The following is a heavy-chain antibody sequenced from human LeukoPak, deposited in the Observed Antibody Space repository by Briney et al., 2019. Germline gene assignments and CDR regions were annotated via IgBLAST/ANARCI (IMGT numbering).Heavy chain of an antibody. D-gene: IGHD3-22*01. V-gene: IGHV4-61*01. CDR2: IYYSGST. Sequence: SETLSLTCTVSGGSISSSNHYWGWIRQPPGKGLEWIGYIYYSGSTNYNPSLKSRVTISVDTSKNQFSLKLSSVTAADTAVYYCARDSDSSGAVGMDVWGQGTTVTVSS. CDR1: GGSISSSNHY. CDR3: ARDSDSSGAVGMDV. J-gene: IGHJ6*02.